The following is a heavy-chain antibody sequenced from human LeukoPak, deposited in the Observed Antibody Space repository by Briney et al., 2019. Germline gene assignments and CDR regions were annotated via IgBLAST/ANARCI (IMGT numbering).Heavy chain of an antibody. Sequence: ASVKVSYKASGYTFTSYGISWVRQAPGQGLEWMGWISAYNGNTNYAQKLQGRVTMTTDTSTSTAYMELRSLRSDDTAVYYCARGGYSGYDKIYYYYYGMDVWGQGTTVTVSS. D-gene: IGHD5-12*01. CDR3: ARGGYSGYDKIYYYYYGMDV. CDR1: GYTFTSYG. CDR2: ISAYNGNT. J-gene: IGHJ6*02. V-gene: IGHV1-18*01.